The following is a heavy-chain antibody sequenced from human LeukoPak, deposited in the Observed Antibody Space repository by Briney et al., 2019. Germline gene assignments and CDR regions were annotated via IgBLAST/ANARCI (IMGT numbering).Heavy chain of an antibody. D-gene: IGHD6-13*01. CDR2: VFSSGTT. CDR3: ARSGRGAAGTRYISDL. CDR1: GDSISGYY. V-gene: IGHV4-59*01. Sequence: PSETLSLTCTVSGDSISGYYWSWIRQPPGKGLEWIGYVFSSGTTNYNPSLKGRVTLLIDTSKDQFSLELSSVTAADTAVYYCARSGRGAAGTRYISDLWGQGTLVTVSS. J-gene: IGHJ5*02.